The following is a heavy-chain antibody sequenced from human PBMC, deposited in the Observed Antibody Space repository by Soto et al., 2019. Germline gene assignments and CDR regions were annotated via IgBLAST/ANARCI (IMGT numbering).Heavy chain of an antibody. V-gene: IGHV3-7*01. CDR2: IKQDGSER. CDR3: ARSRGWLQDY. CDR1: GFSLSDYW. D-gene: IGHD6-19*01. Sequence: EVQLVESGGGLVQPGGSLRLSCAASGFSLSDYWMNWVRQAPGKGLEWVAIIKQDGSERYYVDSVKGRFTISRDNAKNSLYLKMSSLRVEATALYYCARSRGWLQDYWGQGTLVTVSS. J-gene: IGHJ4*02.